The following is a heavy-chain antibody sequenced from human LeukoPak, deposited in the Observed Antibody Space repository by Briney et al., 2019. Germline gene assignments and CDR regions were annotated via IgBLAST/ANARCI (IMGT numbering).Heavy chain of an antibody. CDR2: ISSSSYI. D-gene: IGHD3-16*01. CDR3: ARRGSGGVDY. Sequence: GGSLRLSCAASGFTFSSYTMNWVRQAPGKGLEWVSSISSSSYIYYADSVKGRFTISRDNAKNSLYLQMNSLRAEDTAVYYCARRGSGGVDYWGQGTLVTVSS. V-gene: IGHV3-21*01. J-gene: IGHJ4*02. CDR1: GFTFSSYT.